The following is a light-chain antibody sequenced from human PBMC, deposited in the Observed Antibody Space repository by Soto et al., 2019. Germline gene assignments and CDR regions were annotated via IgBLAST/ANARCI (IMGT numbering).Light chain of an antibody. J-gene: IGLJ1*01. CDR3: SSFRSSSTLYV. V-gene: IGLV2-14*01. CDR1: SSDVGGYKY. CDR2: EVS. Sequence: VLTQPASVSGSPGQSITISCTGTSSDVGGYKYVSWYQQHPGKAPKLMLYEVSNRPSGVSDRFSGSKSGNTASLTISGLQAEDEADYYCSSFRSSSTLYVFGTGTKVTVL.